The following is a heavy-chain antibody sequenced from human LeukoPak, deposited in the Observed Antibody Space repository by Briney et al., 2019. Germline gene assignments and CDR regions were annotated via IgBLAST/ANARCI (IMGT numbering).Heavy chain of an antibody. D-gene: IGHD6-19*01. V-gene: IGHV1-18*01. Sequence: EASVKVSCKASGYTFTSYGISWVRQAPGQGLEWMGWISAYNGYTNYAQKLQGRVTMTTDTSTNTVYMELRSLRSDDTAVYYCARGGTSGWRTPNDDYWGQGTLVTVSS. CDR3: ARGGTSGWRTPNDDY. J-gene: IGHJ4*02. CDR1: GYTFTSYG. CDR2: ISAYNGYT.